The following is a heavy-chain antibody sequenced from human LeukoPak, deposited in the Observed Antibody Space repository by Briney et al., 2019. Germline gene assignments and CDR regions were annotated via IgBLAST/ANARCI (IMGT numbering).Heavy chain of an antibody. Sequence: PGESLTLSCAVSGFPFSKYSMTWLRQPPGKGLAWVSGITGNGGGNYYANSVKSRFTISRDNSKNTVYLQMNSLRAEDTAVYYCGVRAVISIGETKWFDPWGQGTLVTVSS. J-gene: IGHJ5*02. CDR3: GVRAVISIGETKWFDP. V-gene: IGHV3-23*01. CDR1: GFPFSKYS. CDR2: ITGNGGGN. D-gene: IGHD3-10*01.